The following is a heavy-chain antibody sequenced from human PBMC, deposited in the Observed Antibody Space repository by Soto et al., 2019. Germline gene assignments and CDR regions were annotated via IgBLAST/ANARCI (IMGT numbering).Heavy chain of an antibody. CDR2: MSNTGST. CDR3: ARDLWGYCGTDCYPMDV. D-gene: IGHD2-21*02. J-gene: IGHJ6*02. CDR1: GGTISRYY. Sequence: QVQLQESGPGLVKPSETLSLTCTVSGGTISRYYWSWIRQPPGKGLEWIGCMSNTGSTVYNPSFKSRVTISVDTSKNQSSLKLNSVTAADTAVYYCARDLWGYCGTDCYPMDVWGQGTTVTVSS. V-gene: IGHV4-59*01.